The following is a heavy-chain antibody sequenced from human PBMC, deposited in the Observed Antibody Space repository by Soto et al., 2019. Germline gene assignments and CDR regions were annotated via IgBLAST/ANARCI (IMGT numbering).Heavy chain of an antibody. J-gene: IGHJ6*02. CDR2: ISAYNGDT. CDR3: ARARYYDTPIYYYGLDV. Sequence: QVQMVQSGPEVKKPGASVKVSCKASGYIFNMYGITWVRQAPGQGLEWMGWISAYNGDTNYAQKVQGRVTMTTDTSTTTSYMELRSLRSDDTAVYYCARARYYDTPIYYYGLDVWGQGTAVTVSS. V-gene: IGHV1-18*01. D-gene: IGHD3-22*01. CDR1: GYIFNMYG.